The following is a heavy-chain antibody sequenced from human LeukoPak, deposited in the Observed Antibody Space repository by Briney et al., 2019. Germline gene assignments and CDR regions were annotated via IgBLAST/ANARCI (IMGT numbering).Heavy chain of an antibody. Sequence: QPGGSPRLSCAASGFTFSTYWMSWVRQAPGKGLEWVANIKQDGSEKYYVDSVKGRFTISRGNAKNSLYLQMNSLRAEDTAVYYCARVLYYDFPYYYYYMDVWGKGTTVTVSS. V-gene: IGHV3-7*01. D-gene: IGHD3-3*01. J-gene: IGHJ6*03. CDR2: IKQDGSEK. CDR1: GFTFSTYW. CDR3: ARVLYYDFPYYYYYMDV.